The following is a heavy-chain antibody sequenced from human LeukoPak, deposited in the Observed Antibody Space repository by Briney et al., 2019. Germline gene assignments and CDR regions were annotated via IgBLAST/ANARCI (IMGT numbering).Heavy chain of an antibody. V-gene: IGHV3-48*01. D-gene: IGHD6-19*01. Sequence: RGGSLRLSCAAGGFSFSSYSMNWVRQAPGKRLEWIAYISSYTITYYADFVKGRFTISRDNAKKSLDLQMNSLRAEDTAVYYCARSGHSNGWYYFDYWGLGALVTVSS. CDR3: ARSGHSNGWYYFDY. CDR2: ISSYTIT. J-gene: IGHJ4*02. CDR1: GFSFSSYS.